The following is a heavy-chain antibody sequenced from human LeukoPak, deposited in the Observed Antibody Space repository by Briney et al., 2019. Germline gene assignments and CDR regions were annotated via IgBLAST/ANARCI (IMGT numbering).Heavy chain of an antibody. Sequence: SVKVSCKASGGTFSSYAIGWVRQAPGQGLEWMGRIIPIFGTTNYAQKFQGRVTITTDESTSTAYMELSSLRSEDTAVYYCARGGYYDSSGYSSFDYWGQGTLVTVSS. CDR3: ARGGYYDSSGYSSFDY. V-gene: IGHV1-69*05. CDR1: GGTFSSYA. CDR2: IIPIFGTT. D-gene: IGHD3-22*01. J-gene: IGHJ4*02.